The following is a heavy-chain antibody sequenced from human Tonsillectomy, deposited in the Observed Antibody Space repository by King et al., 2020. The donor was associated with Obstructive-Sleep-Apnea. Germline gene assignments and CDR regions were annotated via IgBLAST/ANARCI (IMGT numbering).Heavy chain of an antibody. Sequence: VQLVESGGGLVQPGGSLRLSCAASGFTFSSYWMHWVRHAPGRGLVWVSRIISDGSSTSYADSVKGRFTIPRDKAKNTLYLQITSRRAEDTAVFYCATAKELVNYSGQGALFTVSP. CDR2: IISDGSST. V-gene: IGHV3-74*01. CDR1: GFTFSSYW. CDR3: ATAKELVNY. D-gene: IGHD2-8*02. J-gene: IGHJ4*02.